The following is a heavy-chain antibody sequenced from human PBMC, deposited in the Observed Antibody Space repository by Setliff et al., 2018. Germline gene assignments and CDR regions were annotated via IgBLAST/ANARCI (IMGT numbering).Heavy chain of an antibody. Sequence: PGGSLRLSCAASEFRFSIYGMHWVRQAPGEGLEWVSTITSSGGDTYYADSVKGRFIVSRDNSKSTLYLQMNSLRVEDTAVYYCVRDVAGGSHATYFDYWGQGTLVTVSS. CDR2: ITSSGGDT. V-gene: IGHV3-23*01. CDR3: VRDVAGGSHATYFDY. D-gene: IGHD1-26*01. CDR1: EFRFSIYG. J-gene: IGHJ4*02.